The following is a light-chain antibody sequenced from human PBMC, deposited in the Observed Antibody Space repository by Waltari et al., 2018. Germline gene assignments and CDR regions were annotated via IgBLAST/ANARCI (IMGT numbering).Light chain of an antibody. CDR3: QQYNDWPPVT. J-gene: IGKJ4*01. CDR2: GVS. CDR1: QSVSSN. Sequence: TVMTQSPVALSVSPGERVNLSCRASQSVSSNLAWYQQKPGQAHRLLIYGVSTRATGLPARFSGSGSGTEFTLTISSLQSEDFAVYYCQQYNDWPPVTFGGGTKVEIK. V-gene: IGKV3-15*01.